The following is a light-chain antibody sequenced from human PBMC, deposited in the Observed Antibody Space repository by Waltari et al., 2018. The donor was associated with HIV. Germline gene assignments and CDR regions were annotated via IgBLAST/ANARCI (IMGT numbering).Light chain of an antibody. CDR1: NIGSKS. J-gene: IGLJ2*01. Sequence: SYVLTQPPSVSMAPGKTARITCGGYNIGSKSVHWYQQKPGQAPVLVIYDDSDRPSGSPGRLSGSSSGNTATLTIGRVEAGDEADYYCQVGDSGIVVFGGGTKVTVL. CDR3: QVGDSGIVV. CDR2: DDS. V-gene: IGLV3-21*04.